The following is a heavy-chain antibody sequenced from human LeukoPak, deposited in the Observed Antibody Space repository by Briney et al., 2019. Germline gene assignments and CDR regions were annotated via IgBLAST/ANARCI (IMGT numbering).Heavy chain of an antibody. V-gene: IGHV4-34*01. CDR1: GGSFSGYY. CDR3: ARTIFGVVIIHDAFDI. D-gene: IGHD3-3*01. CDR2: INHSGST. J-gene: IGHJ3*02. Sequence: SETLSLTCGVYGGSFSGYYWSWIRQPPGKGLEWIGEINHSGSTNYNPSLKSRVTISVDTSKNQFSLKLSSVTAADTAVYYCARTIFGVVIIHDAFDIWGQGTMVTVSS.